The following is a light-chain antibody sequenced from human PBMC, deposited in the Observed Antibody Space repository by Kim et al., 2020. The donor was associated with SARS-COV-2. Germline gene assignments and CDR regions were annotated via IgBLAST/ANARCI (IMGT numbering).Light chain of an antibody. CDR3: QQYNNWPSHT. CDR1: QSVTSSY. Sequence: EIVLTQSPGTLSLSPGERATLSCRASQSVTSSYLAWYQQKPGQAPRLLIHGASSRATGIPDRFSGSGSGTDFTLTISRLEPEDFAVYYCQQYNNWPSHTFGGGTKLEI. J-gene: IGKJ4*01. V-gene: IGKV3-20*01. CDR2: GAS.